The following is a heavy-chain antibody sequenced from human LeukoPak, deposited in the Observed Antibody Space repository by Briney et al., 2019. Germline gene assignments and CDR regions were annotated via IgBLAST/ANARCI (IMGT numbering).Heavy chain of an antibody. CDR1: GFTVSSNY. CDR3: ARGGYDFWSGYYGN. CDR2: IYSGGNT. Sequence: PGGSLRLSCAASGFTVSSNYMSWVRQAPGKGLDWVSVIYSGGNTYYADSVKGRFTISRDSSKNTLYLQMNSLRAEDTAVYYCARGGYDFWSGYYGNWGQGTLVTVSS. D-gene: IGHD3-3*01. V-gene: IGHV3-53*05. J-gene: IGHJ4*02.